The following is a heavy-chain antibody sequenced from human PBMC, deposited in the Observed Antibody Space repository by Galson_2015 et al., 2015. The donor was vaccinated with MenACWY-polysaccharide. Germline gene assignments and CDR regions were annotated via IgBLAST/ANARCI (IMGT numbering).Heavy chain of an antibody. Sequence: SLRLSCAASGFTFSSYWMSWVRQAPGKGLEWVANIKQDGSEKYYVDSVKGRFTISRDNAKNSLYLQMNSLRAEDTAVYYCARDRPTYDFWSGYSGYFDYWGQGTLVTVSS. CDR1: GFTFSSYW. CDR3: ARDRPTYDFWSGYSGYFDY. D-gene: IGHD3-3*01. J-gene: IGHJ4*02. V-gene: IGHV3-7*01. CDR2: IKQDGSEK.